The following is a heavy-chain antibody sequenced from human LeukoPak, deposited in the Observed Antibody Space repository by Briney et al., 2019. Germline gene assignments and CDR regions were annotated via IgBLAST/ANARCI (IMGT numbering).Heavy chain of an antibody. D-gene: IGHD5-12*01. J-gene: IGHJ6*02. Sequence: PGGSLRLSCAASGFTFSSYSMNWVRQAPGKGLEWVSSISSSSSYIYYADSVKGRFTISRDNAKNSLYLQMNSLRAEDTAVYYCAREEGGNIVATILTNYYYYYGMDVWGQGTTVTVSS. CDR1: GFTFSSYS. CDR2: ISSSSSYI. CDR3: AREEGGNIVATILTNYYYYYGMDV. V-gene: IGHV3-21*01.